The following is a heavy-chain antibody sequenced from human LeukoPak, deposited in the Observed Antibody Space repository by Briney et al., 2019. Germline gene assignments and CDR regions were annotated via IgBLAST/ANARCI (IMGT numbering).Heavy chain of an antibody. CDR2: VSKDGNTK. Sequence: PGGSLRLSCAASGFTFSSYAMHWVRQAPGKGLEWVAVVSKDGNTKYYADSVKGRFTISRDNSKNTLYLQVNSLRAEDTSVYYCARGIQPPKYYGSGSDTFDIWGQGTMVTVSS. J-gene: IGHJ3*02. CDR3: ARGIQPPKYYGSGSDTFDI. V-gene: IGHV3-30*04. D-gene: IGHD3-10*01. CDR1: GFTFSSYA.